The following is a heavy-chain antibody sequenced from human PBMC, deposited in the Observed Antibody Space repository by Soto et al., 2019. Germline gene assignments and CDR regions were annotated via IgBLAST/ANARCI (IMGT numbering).Heavy chain of an antibody. D-gene: IGHD3-10*01. CDR3: VRSRSGAVPDSFAY. J-gene: IGHJ4*02. CDR1: GFMFSRYA. Sequence: QVQLVESGGGVVPPGRSLRLSCAASGFMFSRYAMHWVRQAPGKGLEWVAVISKDGSVIYYADSVKGRFTISRDKSKNMVYLQLNSLRYEDTAVFYCVRSRSGAVPDSFAYWGQGTLVTVAS. CDR2: ISKDGSVI. V-gene: IGHV3-30*04.